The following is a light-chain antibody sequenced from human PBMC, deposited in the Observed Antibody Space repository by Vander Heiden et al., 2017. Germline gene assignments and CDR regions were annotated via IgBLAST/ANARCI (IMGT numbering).Light chain of an antibody. Sequence: ETVLPHSSDTLSLSPGERATLSCRARQSVSSSYLAWYQQKPGQAPRLLIYGASSRATGIPDRFSGSGSGTDFTLTISRLEPEDFAVYYCQQYGSSPLYTFGQGTKLEIK. CDR2: GAS. CDR3: QQYGSSPLYT. V-gene: IGKV3-20*01. J-gene: IGKJ2*01. CDR1: QSVSSSY.